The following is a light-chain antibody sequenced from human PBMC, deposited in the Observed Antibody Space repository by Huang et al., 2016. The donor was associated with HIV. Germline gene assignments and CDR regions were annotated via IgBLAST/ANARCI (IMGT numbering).Light chain of an antibody. J-gene: IGKJ2*01. CDR3: QQYGTLPYT. CDR2: GAS. Sequence: PGEGASLSCRASQGVHNSYLAWYQQKPGQAPRLLIFGASNRPTGVPHRFRGSESGTDFTITISGLDPEDFAVYYCQQYGTLPYTFGQGTKLEI. V-gene: IGKV3-20*01. CDR1: QGVHNSY.